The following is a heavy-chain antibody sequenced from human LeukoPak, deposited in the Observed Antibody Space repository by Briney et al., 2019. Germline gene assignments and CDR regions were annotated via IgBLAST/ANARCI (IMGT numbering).Heavy chain of an antibody. CDR1: GYSISSGYY. CDR2: MYHSGST. Sequence: SETLSLTCTVSGYSISSGYYWGWIRQPPGKGLEWIGSMYHSGSTYYNPSLKSRVAISVDTTKNQFSLNLSSVTAADTAVYYCARMLVDGVTAIRGRYFDYWGQGTLVTVSS. V-gene: IGHV4-38-2*02. CDR3: ARMLVDGVTAIRGRYFDY. D-gene: IGHD2-21*02. J-gene: IGHJ4*02.